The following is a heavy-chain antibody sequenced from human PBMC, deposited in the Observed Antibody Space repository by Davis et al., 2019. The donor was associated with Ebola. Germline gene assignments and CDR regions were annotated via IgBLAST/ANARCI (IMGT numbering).Heavy chain of an antibody. J-gene: IGHJ4*02. CDR1: GFTFSSYE. CDR3: ANPTLDY. Sequence: GESLKISCAASGFTFSSYEMNWVRQAPGKGLEWVANIKQDGSEKYYVDSVKGRVTISRDNSKNTLYLQMNSLGAEDTAVYYCANPTLDYWGQGTLVTVSS. D-gene: IGHD4-11*01. CDR2: IKQDGSEK. V-gene: IGHV3-7*01.